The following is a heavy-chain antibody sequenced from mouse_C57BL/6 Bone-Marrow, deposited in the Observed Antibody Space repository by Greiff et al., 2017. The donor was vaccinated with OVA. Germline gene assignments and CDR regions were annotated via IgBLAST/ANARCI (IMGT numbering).Heavy chain of an antibody. D-gene: IGHD2-4*01. Sequence: VQRQQSGPELVKPGASVKISCKASGYSFTDYNMNWVQQSNGKSLEWMGVINPNYGTTSYNQKFKGKATLTVDQSSSTANMQLNSLTSEDSAFYCCARGDYDYFDYWGRGNTTTVTS. CDR3: ARGDYDYFDY. J-gene: IGHJ2*01. CDR1: GYSFTDYN. CDR2: INPNYGTT. V-gene: IGHV1-39*01.